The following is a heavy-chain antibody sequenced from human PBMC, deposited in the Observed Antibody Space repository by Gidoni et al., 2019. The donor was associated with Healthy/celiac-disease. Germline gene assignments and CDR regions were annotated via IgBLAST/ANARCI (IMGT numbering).Heavy chain of an antibody. Sequence: QVQLQESGPGLVKPSQTLSLTCTVAGGSISSGGYYWSWIRQHPGKGLEWMGYIYYSGSTYYNPSLKSRVTISVDTSKNQFSLKLSSVTAADTAVYYCASSPGFGGAGTGVFDYWGQGTLVTVSS. CDR3: ASSPGFGGAGTGVFDY. CDR2: IYYSGST. J-gene: IGHJ4*02. CDR1: GGSISSGGYY. D-gene: IGHD1-7*01. V-gene: IGHV4-31*03.